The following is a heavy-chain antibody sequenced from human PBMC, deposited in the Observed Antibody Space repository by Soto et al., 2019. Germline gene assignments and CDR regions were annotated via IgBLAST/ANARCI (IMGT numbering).Heavy chain of an antibody. CDR3: ARANWNDFPNGNGFDY. D-gene: IGHD1-1*01. J-gene: IGHJ4*02. CDR1: GYTFTSYG. Sequence: ASGKVSCKASGYTFTSYGISWVRQAPGQGLEWMGWISAYNGNTNYAQKLQGRVTMTTDTSTSTAYMELRSLRSDDTAVYYCARANWNDFPNGNGFDYWGQGTLDPVSS. V-gene: IGHV1-18*01. CDR2: ISAYNGNT.